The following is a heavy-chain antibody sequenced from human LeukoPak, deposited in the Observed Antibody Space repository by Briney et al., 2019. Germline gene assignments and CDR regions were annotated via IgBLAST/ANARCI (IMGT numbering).Heavy chain of an antibody. CDR3: ATNSGYDITQFDY. CDR1: GYTLTELS. CDR2: FDPEDGET. J-gene: IGHJ4*02. V-gene: IGHV1-24*01. Sequence: ASVKVPCKVSGYTLTELSMHWVRQAPGKGLEWMGGFDPEDGETIYAQKFQGRVTMTEDTSTDTAYMELSSLRSEDTAVYYCATNSGYDITQFDYWGQGTLVTVSS. D-gene: IGHD5-12*01.